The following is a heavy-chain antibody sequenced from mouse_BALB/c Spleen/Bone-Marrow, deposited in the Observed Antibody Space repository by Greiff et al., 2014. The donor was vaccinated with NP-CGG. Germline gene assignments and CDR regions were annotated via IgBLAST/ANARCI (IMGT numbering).Heavy chain of an antibody. Sequence: EVQLQQSGAELVRSGASVKLSCTASGFNIKDYYMHWVKQRPEQGLEWIGWIDPENGDTEYAPKFQGKATMTADTSSNTAYLQLSSLTSEDAAVYYYNEGYGNYGYWGQGTTLTVSS. CDR2: IDPENGDT. CDR3: NEGYGNYGY. CDR1: GFNIKDYY. J-gene: IGHJ2*01. D-gene: IGHD2-10*02. V-gene: IGHV14-4*02.